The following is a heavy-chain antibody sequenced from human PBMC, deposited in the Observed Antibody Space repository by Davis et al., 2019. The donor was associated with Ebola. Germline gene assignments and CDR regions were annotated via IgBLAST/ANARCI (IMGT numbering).Heavy chain of an antibody. Sequence: GESLKISCTDSVITFSSYAMTWVRQAPGKGLEWVSAISGSGGSTYYADSVKGRFTISRDNAKNSLYLQMNSLRDEDTAVYYCARESAPLDYWGQGTLVTVSS. J-gene: IGHJ4*02. CDR1: VITFSSYA. D-gene: IGHD6-6*01. CDR2: ISGSGGST. V-gene: IGHV3-23*01. CDR3: ARESAPLDY.